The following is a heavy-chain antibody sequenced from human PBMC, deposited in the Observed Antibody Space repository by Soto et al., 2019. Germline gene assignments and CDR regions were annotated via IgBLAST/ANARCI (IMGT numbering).Heavy chain of an antibody. CDR3: THFRGGRNSPLGDY. J-gene: IGHJ4*02. CDR2: IYWDDDK. D-gene: IGHD3-16*01. CDR1: GFSLSTSGVG. Sequence: QITLKESGPTLVKPTQTLTLTCTFSGFSLSTSGVGVGWIRQPPGKALEWLALIYWDDDKRYSPYLKSRFTSTKHHTKNHMVLNMPNMDPVDTATHYCTHFRGGRNSPLGDYWGQGTPVTVFS. V-gene: IGHV2-5*02.